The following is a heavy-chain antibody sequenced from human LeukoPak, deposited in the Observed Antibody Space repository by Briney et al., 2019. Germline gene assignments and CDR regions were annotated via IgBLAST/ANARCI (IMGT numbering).Heavy chain of an antibody. Sequence: PGGSLRLSCAAPGFTFSSYGMHWVRQAPGKGLEWVAFIRYDGSNKYYVDSVKGRFTISRDNSKNTLYLQMNSLRAEDTAVYYCATGSSGGWYGRLDYWGQGTLVTVSS. CDR2: IRYDGSNK. J-gene: IGHJ4*02. V-gene: IGHV3-30*02. D-gene: IGHD6-19*01. CDR3: ATGSSGGWYGRLDY. CDR1: GFTFSSYG.